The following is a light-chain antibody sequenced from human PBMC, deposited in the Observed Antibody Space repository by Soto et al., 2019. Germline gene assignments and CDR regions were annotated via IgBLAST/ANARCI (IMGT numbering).Light chain of an antibody. CDR3: QQYGTSPQFP. V-gene: IGKV3-20*01. J-gene: IGKJ3*01. CDR1: QSVRNSY. CDR2: GAS. Sequence: EIVLTQSPGTLSLSPGERATLSCRASQSVRNSYLAWYQQTPGQAPRLLIYGASQRATGIPDRFSGSGSGTDFALTISRLETEDFAVYYCQQYGTSPQFPFGPGTKVDI.